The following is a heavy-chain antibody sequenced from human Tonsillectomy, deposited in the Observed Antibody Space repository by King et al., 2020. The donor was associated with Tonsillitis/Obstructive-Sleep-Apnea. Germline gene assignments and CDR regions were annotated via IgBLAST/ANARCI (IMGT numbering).Heavy chain of an antibody. CDR3: ARVVIAYCGGDCYRYFDY. CDR1: GYTFTGYY. D-gene: IGHD2-21*02. J-gene: IGHJ4*02. Sequence: VQLVESGAEVKKPGASVKVSCKASGYTFTGYYMHWVRQAPGQGLEWMGWINPNSGGTNYAQKFQGRVTMTRDTSISTAYMELSRLRSDDTAVYYCARVVIAYCGGDCYRYFDYWGQGTLVTVSS. V-gene: IGHV1-2*02. CDR2: INPNSGGT.